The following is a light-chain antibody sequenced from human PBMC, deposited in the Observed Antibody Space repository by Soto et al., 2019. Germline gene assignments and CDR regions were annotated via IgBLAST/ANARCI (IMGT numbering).Light chain of an antibody. V-gene: IGKV3-20*01. J-gene: IGKJ4*01. Sequence: EIEMTQSPGTLSLSPEERATLSCRASQSVSSYLAWYQQKPGQAPRLLISGASSRATGIPDRFSGSGSGTDFTPTISRLEPEDFAVYYCQQYGSSPGTFGGGTKVEIK. CDR3: QQYGSSPGT. CDR1: QSVSSY. CDR2: GAS.